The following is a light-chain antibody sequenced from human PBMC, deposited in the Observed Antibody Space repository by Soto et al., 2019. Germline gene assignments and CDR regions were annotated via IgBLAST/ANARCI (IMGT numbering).Light chain of an antibody. CDR2: DSD. V-gene: IGLV1-51*01. Sequence: QSVLTQPPSVSVAPGQKVTISCSGSRSNIGDHFVSWYQQLPETAPKLLIYDSDKRPSGIPDRFSGSKSDTSATLAITGLQTGDEADYYCGTWDSRLRANVFGGGTKVTVL. CDR1: RSNIGDHF. CDR3: GTWDSRLRANV. J-gene: IGLJ3*02.